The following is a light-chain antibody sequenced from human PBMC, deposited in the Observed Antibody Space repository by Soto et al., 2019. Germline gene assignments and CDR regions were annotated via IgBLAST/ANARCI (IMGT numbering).Light chain of an antibody. CDR1: QSISSW. CDR2: DAS. J-gene: IGKJ1*01. V-gene: IGKV1-5*01. CDR3: QQYHSYSAT. Sequence: DIQMTQSPSTLSASVGDRVTITCRASQSISSWLAWYPQKPGKAPKLLIYDASSLESGVPSRFSGSVSGTEFTLTISSLQPDDCATYYGQQYHSYSATFGQGTKGEIK.